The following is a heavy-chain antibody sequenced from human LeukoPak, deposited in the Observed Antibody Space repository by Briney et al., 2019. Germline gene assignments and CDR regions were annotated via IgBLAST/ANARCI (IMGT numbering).Heavy chain of an antibody. CDR3: VKPIVGYYDFWSGYDY. J-gene: IGHJ4*02. V-gene: IGHV3-23*01. CDR1: GFTFSTYA. CDR2: ISDSGSP. D-gene: IGHD3-3*01. Sequence: GGSLRLSCAASGFTFSTYAMSWVRQAPVKGLEWVSSISDSGSPHYADSVKGRFTISRDNSKNTLYLRMNSLRAEDTAVYYCVKPIVGYYDFWSGYDYWGQGTLVTVSS.